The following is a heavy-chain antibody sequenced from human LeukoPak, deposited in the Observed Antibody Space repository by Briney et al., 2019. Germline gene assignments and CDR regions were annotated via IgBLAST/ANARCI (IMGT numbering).Heavy chain of an antibody. V-gene: IGHV4-39*01. CDR1: GGSGDSVSSSTYY. CDR2: IYYTRST. Sequence: PSQTLSLTCTVSGGSGDSVSSSTYYWGWIRQPPGKGMERIGNIYYTRSTYYNPSLKSPVTMSVDTSKNQFSLKVSSVTAADTAVYYCARLSKGRYFDYIFDYWGQGTLVTVSS. D-gene: IGHD3-9*01. J-gene: IGHJ4*02. CDR3: ARLSKGRYFDYIFDY.